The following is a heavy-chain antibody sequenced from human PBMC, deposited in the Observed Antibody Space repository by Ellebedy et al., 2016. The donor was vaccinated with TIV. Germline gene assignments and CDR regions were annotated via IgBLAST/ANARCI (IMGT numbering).Heavy chain of an antibody. CDR2: ISTSGSSI. J-gene: IGHJ4*02. CDR3: ARGGGCFGDSCYYADF. Sequence: PGGSLRLSCAVSGFTFSDYYMTWIRQAPGKGLEWVSYISTSGSSIYYADSVKGRFTISRDNAKNSLYLQMNSLRAEDTAVYYCARGGGCFGDSCYYADFWGQGTLVTVSS. V-gene: IGHV3-11*04. D-gene: IGHD2-21*01. CDR1: GFTFSDYY.